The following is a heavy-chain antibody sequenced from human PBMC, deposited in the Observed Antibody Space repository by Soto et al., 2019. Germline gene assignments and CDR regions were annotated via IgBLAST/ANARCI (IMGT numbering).Heavy chain of an antibody. D-gene: IGHD6-6*01. CDR3: TKSSGGSSSVGMDY. Sequence: QVQLVESGGGVVQPGRSVRVSCAGSGFTFSDFAIHWVRQAPGKGLEWVASITRDGYNKYYADSVKGRFTISRDNSRDTLSLQMTALTIEDSSVYYCTKSSGGSSSVGMDYWGQGTRVTVSS. J-gene: IGHJ4*02. V-gene: IGHV3-30*18. CDR1: GFTFSDFA. CDR2: ITRDGYNK.